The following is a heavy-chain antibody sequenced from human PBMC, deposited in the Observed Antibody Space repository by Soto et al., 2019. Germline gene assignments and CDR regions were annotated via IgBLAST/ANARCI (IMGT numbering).Heavy chain of an antibody. CDR3: ARPRYTAMVMFDY. CDR2: IYYSGST. V-gene: IGHV4-39*01. D-gene: IGHD5-18*01. CDR1: GGSISSSSYY. J-gene: IGHJ4*02. Sequence: QLQLQESGPGLVKPSETLSLTCTVSGGSISSSSYYWGWIRQPPGKGLEWIGSIYYSGSTYYNPSLKSRVTISVDTSKNQVSLKLSSVTVADTAVYYCARPRYTAMVMFDYWGQGTLVTVSS.